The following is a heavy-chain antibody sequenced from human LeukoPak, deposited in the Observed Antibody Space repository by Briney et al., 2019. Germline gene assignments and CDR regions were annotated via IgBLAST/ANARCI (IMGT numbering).Heavy chain of an antibody. CDR3: ARLTYYYGSGSYWPGYFDY. V-gene: IGHV5-51*01. J-gene: IGHJ4*02. CDR1: GYRFTSYW. Sequence: GAALKISWKGSGYRFTSYWIGWVRQMPGKGLEWMGIIYPGDSDTRYSPSFQGQVTISVDKSISTAYLQWSSLKASDTAMYYCARLTYYYGSGSYWPGYFDYWGQGTLVTVSS. CDR2: IYPGDSDT. D-gene: IGHD3-10*01.